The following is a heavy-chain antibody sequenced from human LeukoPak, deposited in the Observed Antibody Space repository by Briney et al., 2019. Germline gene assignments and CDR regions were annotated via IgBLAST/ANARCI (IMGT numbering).Heavy chain of an antibody. D-gene: IGHD7-27*01. Sequence: SETLSLTCTVSGGSIASSSNFWVWIRQPPGKGLEWIGNIFYTGNTYYNPSLKSRVTISVDTSNNQFSLNLASVTAADTAVYYCASSWGQWFDPWGQGTLVTVSS. J-gene: IGHJ5*02. CDR3: ASSWGQWFDP. CDR1: GGSIASSSNF. V-gene: IGHV4-39*07. CDR2: IFYTGNT.